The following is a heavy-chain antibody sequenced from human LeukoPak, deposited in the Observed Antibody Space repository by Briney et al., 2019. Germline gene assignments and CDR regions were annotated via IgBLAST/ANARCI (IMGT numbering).Heavy chain of an antibody. V-gene: IGHV1-46*03. CDR3: ARMGGYYYFDY. Sequence: GASVKVSCKASGYILSSYNMHWVRQAPGQGLEWSGIINPSGGDTKYAQKFQGRVTMTTDTSTSTAYMELRSLRSDDTAVYYCARMGGYYYFDYWGQGTLVTVSS. J-gene: IGHJ4*02. CDR1: GYILSSYN. CDR2: INPSGGDT. D-gene: IGHD3-22*01.